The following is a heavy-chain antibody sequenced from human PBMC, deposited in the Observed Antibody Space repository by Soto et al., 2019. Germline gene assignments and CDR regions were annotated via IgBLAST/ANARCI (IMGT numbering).Heavy chain of an antibody. V-gene: IGHV3-21*01. CDR3: ARVKGGLFDY. CDR1: GFTFSSYS. D-gene: IGHD2-15*01. J-gene: IGHJ4*02. Sequence: EVQLVESGGGLVKPGGSLRLSCAASGFTFSSYSMNWVRQAPGKGLELVSSISSSSSYIYYADSVKGRFTISRDNAKNSLDLKMNSLSAEDTAVYYCARVKGGLFDYWGQGNLVTVSS. CDR2: ISSSSSYI.